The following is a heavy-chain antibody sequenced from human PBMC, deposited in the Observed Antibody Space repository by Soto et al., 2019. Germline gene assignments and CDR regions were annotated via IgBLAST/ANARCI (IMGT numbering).Heavy chain of an antibody. CDR2: ISSSSSYI. D-gene: IGHD3-9*01. CDR3: ARPGRYFDWLLDPDAFDI. J-gene: IGHJ3*02. Sequence: GGSLRLSCAASGFTFSSYSMNWVRQAPGKGLEWVSSISSSSSYIYYADSVKGRFTISRDNAKNSLYLQMNSLRAEDTAVYYCARPGRYFDWLLDPDAFDIWGQGTMVTVSS. V-gene: IGHV3-21*01. CDR1: GFTFSSYS.